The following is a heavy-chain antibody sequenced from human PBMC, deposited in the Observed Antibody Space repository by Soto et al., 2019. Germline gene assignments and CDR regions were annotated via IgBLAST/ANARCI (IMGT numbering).Heavy chain of an antibody. D-gene: IGHD3-10*01. CDR2: ISGSGGST. CDR3: AKDVAAAWFGEVV. J-gene: IGHJ6*04. CDR1: GFTFSSYA. V-gene: IGHV3-23*01. Sequence: EVQLLESGGGLVQPGGSLRLSCAASGFTFSSYAMSWVRQAPGKGLEWVSGISGSGGSTYYADSVKGRFTISRDNSQNTLYLQMNSLRGEDTAVYYCAKDVAAAWFGEVVWGKGTTVTVSS.